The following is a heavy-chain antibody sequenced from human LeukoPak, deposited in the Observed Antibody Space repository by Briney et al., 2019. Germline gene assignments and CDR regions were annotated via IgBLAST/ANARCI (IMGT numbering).Heavy chain of an antibody. Sequence: PGGSLRLSCAASGFTFSNYAMNWVRQAPGKEPEWVSAISATGGDTYYADSVRGRFTISRDNSENTLYLQVNSLRADDTALYYCARRVYTGTWSAFDFWGQGSLVTVSS. V-gene: IGHV3-23*01. D-gene: IGHD6-13*01. J-gene: IGHJ4*02. CDR3: ARRVYTGTWSAFDF. CDR1: GFTFSNYA. CDR2: ISATGGDT.